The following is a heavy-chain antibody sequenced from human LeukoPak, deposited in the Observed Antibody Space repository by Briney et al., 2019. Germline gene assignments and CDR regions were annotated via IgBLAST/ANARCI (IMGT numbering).Heavy chain of an antibody. CDR3: ARAVEIVGATTYEYYYYYYYMDV. Sequence: GGSLRLSCAASGFTFSSYEMNWVRQAPGRGLEWVSYISSSGSTIYYADSVKGGFTISTDNAKNSLYLQMNSLRAEDTAVYYCARAVEIVGATTYEYYYYYYYMDVWGKGTTVTVSS. V-gene: IGHV3-48*03. J-gene: IGHJ6*03. CDR2: ISSSGSTI. D-gene: IGHD1-26*01. CDR1: GFTFSSYE.